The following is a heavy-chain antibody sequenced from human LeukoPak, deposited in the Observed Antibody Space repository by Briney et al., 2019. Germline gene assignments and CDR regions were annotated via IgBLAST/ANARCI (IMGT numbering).Heavy chain of an antibody. CDR1: GFTFDDYA. V-gene: IGHV3-43D*03. Sequence: GGSLRLSCAAPGFTFDDYAMHWVRQAPGKGLEWVSLISWDGDSTYYADSVKGRFTISRDNSKNSLSLQMNSLRAEDTALYYCAKAGPATVTTDYNYYYMDVWGKGTTVTVSS. J-gene: IGHJ6*03. D-gene: IGHD4-17*01. CDR2: ISWDGDST. CDR3: AKAGPATVTTDYNYYYMDV.